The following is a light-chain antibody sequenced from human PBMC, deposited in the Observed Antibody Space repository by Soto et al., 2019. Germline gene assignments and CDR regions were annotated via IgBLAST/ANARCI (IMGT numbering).Light chain of an antibody. Sequence: AIRMTQSPSSLSASTGDRVTITCRASQGISSYLAWYQQKPGKAPKILIYAASTLRSGVPSRFSGSGSGTDFTLTISCLQSEDFATYYCQQYYSYPRAVGQGTKVEIK. CDR3: QQYYSYPRA. V-gene: IGKV1-8*01. J-gene: IGKJ1*01. CDR1: QGISSY. CDR2: AAS.